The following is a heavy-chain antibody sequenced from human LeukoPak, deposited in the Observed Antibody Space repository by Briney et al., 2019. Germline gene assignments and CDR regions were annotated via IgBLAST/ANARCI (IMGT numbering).Heavy chain of an antibody. CDR2: INPNSGNT. CDR3: AREEVGSGSYGSRFDY. D-gene: IGHD1-26*01. CDR1: GYTFTGYY. Sequence: ASVKVSCKASGYTFTGYYIYWVRQALGQGLEWMGWINPNSGNTGYAQKFQGRVTMTRNTSISTAYMELSSLRSEDTAVYYCAREEVGSGSYGSRFDYWGQGTLVTVSS. J-gene: IGHJ4*02. V-gene: IGHV1-8*02.